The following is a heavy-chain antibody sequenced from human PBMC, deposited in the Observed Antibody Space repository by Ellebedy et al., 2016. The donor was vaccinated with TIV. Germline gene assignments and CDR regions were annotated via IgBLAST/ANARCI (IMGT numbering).Heavy chain of an antibody. CDR1: GGSFSGYY. J-gene: IGHJ6*02. CDR2: INHSGST. CDR3: ARTSRGITMVRGPSSYYYYGMDV. Sequence: SETLSLXCAVYGGSFSGYYWSWIRQPPGKGLEWIGEINHSGSTNYNPSLKSRVTISVDTSKNQFSLKLSSVTAADTAVYYCARTSRGITMVRGPSSYYYYGMDVWGQGTTVTVSS. D-gene: IGHD3-10*01. V-gene: IGHV4-34*01.